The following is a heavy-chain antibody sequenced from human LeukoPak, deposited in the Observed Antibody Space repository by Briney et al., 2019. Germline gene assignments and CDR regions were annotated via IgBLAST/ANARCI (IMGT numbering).Heavy chain of an antibody. D-gene: IGHD1-1*01. Sequence: SETLSLTCAVYGGSFSGYYWSWLRQPPGKGLEWIGEINHSGSTNYNPSLKSRVPISVDTSKNQFSLKLSSVTAADTAVYYCARGRGNWNARWANWFDPWGQGTLVTVSS. J-gene: IGHJ5*02. V-gene: IGHV4-34*01. CDR2: INHSGST. CDR3: ARGRGNWNARWANWFDP. CDR1: GGSFSGYY.